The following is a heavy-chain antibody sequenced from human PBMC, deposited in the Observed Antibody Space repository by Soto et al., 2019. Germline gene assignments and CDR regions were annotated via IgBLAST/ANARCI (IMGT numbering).Heavy chain of an antibody. CDR1: GYTFTSYG. J-gene: IGHJ3*02. D-gene: IGHD5-12*01. Sequence: QVQLVQSGAEVKKPGASVKVSCKGSGYTFTSYGISWVQQAPGQGLEWMGWISAYNGNTNYAQKLQGRVTMTTDTSTSIAYMELRRLRSDDTAVYYCASVVATTTTGDAFDIWGQGTMVTVSS. CDR2: ISAYNGNT. V-gene: IGHV1-18*01. CDR3: ASVVATTTTGDAFDI.